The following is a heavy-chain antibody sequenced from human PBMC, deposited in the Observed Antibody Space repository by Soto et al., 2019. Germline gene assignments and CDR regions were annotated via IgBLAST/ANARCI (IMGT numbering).Heavy chain of an antibody. D-gene: IGHD3-10*01. Sequence: PSETLSLTCAVSSGSISSSNWWSWVRQPPGKGLEWIGEIYHSGSTNYNPSLKSRVTISVDKSKNQFSLKLSSVTAADTAVYYCARDPRVTMVRGVRLGDYYYYYMDVWGKGTTVTVSS. J-gene: IGHJ6*03. CDR3: ARDPRVTMVRGVRLGDYYYYYMDV. CDR2: IYHSGST. V-gene: IGHV4-4*02. CDR1: SGSISSSNW.